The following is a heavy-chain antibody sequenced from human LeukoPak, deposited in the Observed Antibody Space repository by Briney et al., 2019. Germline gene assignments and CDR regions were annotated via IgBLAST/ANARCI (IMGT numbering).Heavy chain of an antibody. D-gene: IGHD6-19*01. CDR1: GYTFTSYD. V-gene: IGHV1-69*13. J-gene: IGHJ4*02. CDR3: ARSGYSSGRPTFDY. Sequence: SVKVSCKTSGYTFTSYDINWVRQAPGQGLEWMGGIIPIFGTANYAQKFQGRVTITADESTSTAYMELSSLRSEDTAVYYCARSGYSSGRPTFDYWGQGTLVTVSS. CDR2: IIPIFGTA.